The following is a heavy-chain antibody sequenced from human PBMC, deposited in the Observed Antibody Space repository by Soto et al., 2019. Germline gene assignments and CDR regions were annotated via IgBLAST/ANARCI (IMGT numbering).Heavy chain of an antibody. J-gene: IGHJ4*02. CDR3: AKDSMVREIDY. CDR2: ISYDGSNK. V-gene: IGHV3-30*18. CDR1: GFTFSSYG. Sequence: QVQLVESGEGVVQPGRSLRLSCAASGFTFSSYGMHWVRQAPGKGLEWVAVISYDGSNKYYADSVKGRFTISRDNSKTTLYLQMNSLRAEDTAVYYCAKDSMVREIDYWGQGTLVTVSS. D-gene: IGHD3-10*01.